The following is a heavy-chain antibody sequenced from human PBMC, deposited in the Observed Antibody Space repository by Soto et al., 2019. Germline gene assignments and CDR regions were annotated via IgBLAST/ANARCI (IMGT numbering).Heavy chain of an antibody. D-gene: IGHD3-3*01. CDR1: GFTFSSYW. V-gene: IGHV3-7*01. CDR2: IKQDGSEK. Sequence: GGSLRLSCAASGFTFSSYWMSWVRQAPGKGLEWVANIKQDGSEKYYVDSVKGRITISRDNAKNSLYLQMNSLRAEDTAVYYCARDGIRSPDYDFWSGYPAPLALSYYMDVWGKGTTVTVSS. CDR3: ARDGIRSPDYDFWSGYPAPLALSYYMDV. J-gene: IGHJ6*03.